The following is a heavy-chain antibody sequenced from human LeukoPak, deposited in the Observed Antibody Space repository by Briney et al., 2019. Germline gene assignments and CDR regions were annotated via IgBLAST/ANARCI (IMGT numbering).Heavy chain of an antibody. J-gene: IGHJ6*03. V-gene: IGHV1-69*01. Sequence: SVKVSCKASGGTFSSYAISWVRQAPGQGLEWMGGIIPIFGTANYAQKFQGRVTITADESTSTAYMELSSLRSEDTAVYYCARGKPQDMYYDFWSGYYMYYYYMDVWGKGTTVTVSS. CDR1: GGTFSSYA. D-gene: IGHD3-3*01. CDR2: IIPIFGTA. CDR3: ARGKPQDMYYDFWSGYYMYYYYMDV.